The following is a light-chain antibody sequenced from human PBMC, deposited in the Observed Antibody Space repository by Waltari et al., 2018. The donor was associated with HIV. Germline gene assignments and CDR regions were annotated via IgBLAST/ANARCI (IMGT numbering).Light chain of an antibody. Sequence: DIQMTQSPTSLAASVGDRVTITCRSSQTIGYYLNWYQQIPGRPPKLLIHSASTLQSGVPSRFTGSGSVTDFTLTISGLQREDFATYFCQQSYGTPPWTFGQGTRVEV. CDR2: SAS. CDR1: QTIGYY. J-gene: IGKJ1*01. V-gene: IGKV1-39*01. CDR3: QQSYGTPPWT.